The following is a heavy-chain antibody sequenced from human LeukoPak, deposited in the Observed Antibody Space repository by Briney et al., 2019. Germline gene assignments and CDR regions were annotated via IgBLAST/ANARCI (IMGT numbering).Heavy chain of an antibody. D-gene: IGHD2-21*02. J-gene: IGHJ4*02. Sequence: GGSLRLSCAASGFTFSSYSMNWVRQAPGKGLEWVSYISSSSSTIYYADSVKGRFTISRDNAKNSLYLQMNSLRAEDTAVYYCAMGPTVTAVDYWGQGTLVTVSS. CDR3: AMGPTVTAVDY. V-gene: IGHV3-48*04. CDR2: ISSSSSTI. CDR1: GFTFSSYS.